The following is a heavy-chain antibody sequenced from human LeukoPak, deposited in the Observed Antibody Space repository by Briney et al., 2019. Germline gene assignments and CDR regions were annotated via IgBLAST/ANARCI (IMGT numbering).Heavy chain of an antibody. D-gene: IGHD6-13*01. CDR3: ARTIGAAGTDF. J-gene: IGHJ4*02. CDR1: GFTFSSHW. V-gene: IGHV3-7*01. Sequence: PGGSLKLSCAASGFTFSSHWMSWVRQAPGKGLEWVANIKEDGSQKYYVDSVKGRFTISKDNAKNSLYLQMNSLRAEDTAVYYCARTIGAAGTDFWGQGTLVTVSS. CDR2: IKEDGSQK.